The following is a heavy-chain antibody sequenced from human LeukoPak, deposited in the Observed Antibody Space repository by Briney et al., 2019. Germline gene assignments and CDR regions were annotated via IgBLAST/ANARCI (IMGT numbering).Heavy chain of an antibody. CDR3: ATSPQLYSSVCDY. D-gene: IGHD6-19*01. Sequence: ASVKVSGMASGGTFSSCAISWVRQAPGQGLEWMGGIIPIFGAANYAQKFQGRVTITADESTSTAYMELSSLRSEDTAVYYCATSPQLYSSVCDYWGQGTLVTVSS. V-gene: IGHV1-69*13. J-gene: IGHJ4*02. CDR2: IIPIFGAA. CDR1: GGTFSSCA.